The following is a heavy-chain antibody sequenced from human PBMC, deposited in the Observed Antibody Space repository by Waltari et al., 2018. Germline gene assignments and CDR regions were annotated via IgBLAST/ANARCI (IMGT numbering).Heavy chain of an antibody. J-gene: IGHJ6*02. CDR1: GFSFPACE. CDR3: GRKSYVIGSYHYDGMDV. V-gene: IGHV3-48*03. Sequence: EVQVVESGGGLVQTGGSLRLSCTASGFSFPACEMNWVRLAPGKVLELVSYINDGGNTKCYADSVRCRFTVSRDNTKDSLYLQMDSLRPEDTAVYYCGRKSYVIGSYHYDGMDVWGQGTAVTVSS. D-gene: IGHD3-3*01. CDR2: INDGGNTK.